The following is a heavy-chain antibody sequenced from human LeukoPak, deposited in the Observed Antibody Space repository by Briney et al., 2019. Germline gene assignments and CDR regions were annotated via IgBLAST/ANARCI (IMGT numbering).Heavy chain of an antibody. V-gene: IGHV3-30*02. J-gene: IGHJ4*02. D-gene: IGHD3-10*01. Sequence: PGGSLRLSCAASGFTFSSYGMHWVRQAPGKGLEWVAFIRYDGSNKYYADSVKGRFTISRDNSKNTLYLQMNSLRAEDTAVYYCAKDRLSYYGSGSPPPDYWGQGTLVTVSS. CDR2: IRYDGSNK. CDR1: GFTFSSYG. CDR3: AKDRLSYYGSGSPPPDY.